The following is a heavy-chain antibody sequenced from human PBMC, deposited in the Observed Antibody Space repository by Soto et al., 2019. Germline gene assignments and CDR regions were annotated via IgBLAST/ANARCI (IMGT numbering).Heavy chain of an antibody. CDR3: ARVLAPDTPIDY. CDR1: GFTVSSNY. V-gene: IGHV3-53*01. J-gene: IGHJ4*02. D-gene: IGHD5-18*01. Sequence: PGGSLRLSCAASGFTVSSNYMGWVRQAPGKGLEWVSVIYSGGSTYYADSVKGRFTISRDNSKNTLYLQMNSLRAEDTAVYYCARVLAPDTPIDYWGQGTLVTVSS. CDR2: IYSGGST.